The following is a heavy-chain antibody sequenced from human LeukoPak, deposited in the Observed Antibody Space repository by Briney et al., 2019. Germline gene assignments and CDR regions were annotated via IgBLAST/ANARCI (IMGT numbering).Heavy chain of an antibody. CDR1: GGSFSGYY. CDR2: INHSGST. Sequence: PSETLSLTCAVYGGSFSGYYWSWIRQPPGKGLEWIGEINHSGSTNYNPSLKSRVTISVDTSKNQFSLKLSSVTAADTAVHYCARRGGYCSSTSCFNWFDPWGQGTLVTVSS. J-gene: IGHJ5*02. V-gene: IGHV4-34*01. CDR3: ARRGGYCSSTSCFNWFDP. D-gene: IGHD2-2*01.